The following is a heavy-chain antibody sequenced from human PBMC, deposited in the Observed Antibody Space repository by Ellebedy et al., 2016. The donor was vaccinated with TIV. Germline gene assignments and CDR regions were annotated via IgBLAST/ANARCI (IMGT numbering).Heavy chain of an antibody. CDR1: GFTFSSYA. CDR3: AKDIKAVRAIAVAVPDY. CDR2: ISGDGGST. V-gene: IGHV3-43*02. Sequence: PGGSLRLSCAASGFTFSSYAMSWVRQAPGKGLEWVSLISGDGGSTYYADSVKGRFTISRDNSKNSLYLQMNSLRTEDTALYYCAKDIKAVRAIAVAVPDYWGQGTLVTVSS. D-gene: IGHD6-19*01. J-gene: IGHJ4*02.